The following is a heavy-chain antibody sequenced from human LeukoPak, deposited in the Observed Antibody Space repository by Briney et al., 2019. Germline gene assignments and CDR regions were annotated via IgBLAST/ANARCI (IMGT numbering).Heavy chain of an antibody. CDR1: GGSISTYY. D-gene: IGHD2-15*01. Sequence: PSETLSLTCTLSGGSISTYYWSWIRQPPGKGLEWIGYIYHSGSTNYNPSLKSRVTISVDTSKNQFSLKLGSVTAADTAVYYCARSGGKTRFDPWGQGTLVTVSS. CDR3: ARSGGKTRFDP. J-gene: IGHJ5*02. V-gene: IGHV4-59*12. CDR2: IYHSGST.